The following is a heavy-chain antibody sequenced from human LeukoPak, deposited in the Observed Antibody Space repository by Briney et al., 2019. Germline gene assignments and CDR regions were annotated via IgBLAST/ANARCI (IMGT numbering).Heavy chain of an antibody. D-gene: IGHD5-24*01. V-gene: IGHV3-7*01. CDR1: GFNFRAYW. CDR3: ARDLGWLQSDY. CDR2: IKKDGSEQ. Sequence: GGSLRLSCTTSGFNFRAYWMNWFRQAPGKGLEWVATIKKDGSEQYYVDSMKGRLTISRDNAKNSVYLQIHNLRAEDTAVYYCARDLGWLQSDYWGQGTLVTVSS. J-gene: IGHJ4*02.